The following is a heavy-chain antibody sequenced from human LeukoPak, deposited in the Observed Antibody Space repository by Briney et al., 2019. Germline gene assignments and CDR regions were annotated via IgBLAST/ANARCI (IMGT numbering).Heavy chain of an antibody. V-gene: IGHV4-38-2*02. CDR2: IYHSGST. Sequence: PSETLSLTCTVSGYSISSGYYWGWIRQPPGKGLEWIGSIYHSGSTYYNPSLKSRVTISVDKSKNQFSLKLSSVTAADTAMYYCARYRGASGYHFDYWGQGTLVTVSS. D-gene: IGHD5-12*01. J-gene: IGHJ4*02. CDR1: GYSISSGYY. CDR3: ARYRGASGYHFDY.